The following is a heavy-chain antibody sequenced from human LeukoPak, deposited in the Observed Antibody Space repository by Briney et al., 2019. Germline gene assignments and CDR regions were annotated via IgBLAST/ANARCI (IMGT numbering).Heavy chain of an antibody. CDR1: GGTFSSYA. V-gene: IGHV1-69*06. J-gene: IGHJ4*02. CDR3: VRDDRGIAVGSRDH. CDR2: IIPIFGTA. Sequence: SVKVSCKASGGTFSSYAISWVRQAPGQGLEWMGGIIPIFGTANYAQKFQGRVTITADKSTSTAYMELSSLRSEDTAVYYCVRDDRGIAVGSRDHGAQGSLVTVSS. D-gene: IGHD6-19*01.